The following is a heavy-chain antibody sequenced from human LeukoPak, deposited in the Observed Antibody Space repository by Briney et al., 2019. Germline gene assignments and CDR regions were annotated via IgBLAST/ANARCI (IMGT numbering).Heavy chain of an antibody. V-gene: IGHV3-21*01. D-gene: IGHD2-2*01. J-gene: IGHJ4*02. CDR1: GFTFSSYS. CDR2: ISSSSSYI. Sequence: GGSLRLSCAASGFTFSSYSMNWVRQAPGKGLEWVSSISSSSSYIYYADSVKGRFTISRDNPKNTLDLQMNSLRAEDTAVYYCAKDRLRLINIVVAIPDYWGQGTLVTVSS. CDR3: AKDRLRLINIVVAIPDY.